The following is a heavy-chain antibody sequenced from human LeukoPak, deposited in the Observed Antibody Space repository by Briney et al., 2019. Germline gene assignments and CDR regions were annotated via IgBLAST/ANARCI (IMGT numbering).Heavy chain of an antibody. CDR1: GFTFSSYS. CDR2: ISSSSYI. J-gene: IGHJ4*02. Sequence: GGSLRLSCAASGFTFSSYSMNWVRQAPGEGLEWVSSISSSSYIYYADSLKGRFTISRDNAKNSLYLQMNSLRVEDTAVYYCARDSGIVVVPAAIGYWGQGTLVTVSS. CDR3: ARDSGIVVVPAAIGY. D-gene: IGHD2-2*01. V-gene: IGHV3-21*01.